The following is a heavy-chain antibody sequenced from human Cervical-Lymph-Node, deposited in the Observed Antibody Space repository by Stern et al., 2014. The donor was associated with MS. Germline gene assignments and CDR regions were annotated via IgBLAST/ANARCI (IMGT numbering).Heavy chain of an antibody. CDR2: ITNVEST. J-gene: IGHJ4*02. Sequence: QLGESGGGVIQPGGSLRLSCTASGFTVSRDYMTWVRQAPGKGLEWVSLITNVESTFYTDSVKGRFTISRDDSKNTVYLHMTSLRAEDTAMYCCARDTSSPERSDWWGQGTLVTVSS. D-gene: IGHD1-1*01. V-gene: IGHV3-53*01. CDR3: ARDTSSPERSDW. CDR1: GFTVSRDY.